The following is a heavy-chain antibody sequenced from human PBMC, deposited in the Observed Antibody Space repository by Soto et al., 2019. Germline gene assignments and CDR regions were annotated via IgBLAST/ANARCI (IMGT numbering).Heavy chain of an antibody. Sequence: EVQLVESGGGLVQPGGSLRLSCAASGFTFSSYWMHWVRQAPGKGLVWVSRISDGSSTSYADSVKGRFTIYRDNAKNTLYLQMNSLRAEDTGVYYCVRTSLVVAAATREDYWGQGTLVTVSS. CDR3: VRTSLVVAAATREDY. D-gene: IGHD2-15*01. CDR1: GFTFSSYW. CDR2: ISDGSST. V-gene: IGHV3-74*01. J-gene: IGHJ4*02.